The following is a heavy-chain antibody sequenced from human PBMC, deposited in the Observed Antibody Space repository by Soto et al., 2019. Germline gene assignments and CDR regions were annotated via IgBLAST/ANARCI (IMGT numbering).Heavy chain of an antibody. CDR2: IKSKTDGGTT. CDR3: TTIGFGELRWYYYYGMDV. Sequence: PGGSLRLSCAASGFTFSNAWMNWVRQAPGKGLEWVGRIKSKTDGGTTDYAAPVKGRFTISRDDSKNTLYLQMNSLKTEDTAVYYCTTIGFGELRWYYYYGMDVWGQGTTVTVSS. V-gene: IGHV3-15*07. CDR1: GFTFSNAW. J-gene: IGHJ6*02. D-gene: IGHD3-10*01.